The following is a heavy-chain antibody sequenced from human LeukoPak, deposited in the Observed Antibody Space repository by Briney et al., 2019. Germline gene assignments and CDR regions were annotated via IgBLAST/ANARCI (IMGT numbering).Heavy chain of an antibody. J-gene: IGHJ4*02. CDR3: ARLWGITGTAIDY. CDR1: GGSISSYY. D-gene: IGHD1-20*01. Sequence: SETLSLTCTVSGGSISSYYWSWIRQPPGKGLEWIGYIYTSGSTNYNPSLKSRVTISVDTSKNQFSLKLSSVTAADTAVYYCARLWGITGTAIDYWGQGTLVTVSS. V-gene: IGHV4-4*09. CDR2: IYTSGST.